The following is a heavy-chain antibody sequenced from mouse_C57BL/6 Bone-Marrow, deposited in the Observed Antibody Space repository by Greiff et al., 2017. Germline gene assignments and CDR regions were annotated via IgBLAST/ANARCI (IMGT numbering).Heavy chain of an antibody. CDR3: ARQLRGWFAY. Sequence: QVQLKQPGAELVKPGASVKMSCKASGYTFTSYWITWVKQRPGQGLEWIGDIYPGSGSTNYNEKFKSKATLTVDTSSSTAYMQLSGLTSEDSAVYYCARQLRGWFAYWGQGTLVTVSA. J-gene: IGHJ3*01. CDR2: IYPGSGST. V-gene: IGHV1-55*01. D-gene: IGHD3-2*02. CDR1: GYTFTSYW.